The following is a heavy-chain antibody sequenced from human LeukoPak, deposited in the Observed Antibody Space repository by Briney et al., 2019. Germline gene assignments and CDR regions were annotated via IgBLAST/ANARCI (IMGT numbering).Heavy chain of an antibody. V-gene: IGHV3-23*01. CDR2: ISGSGDAT. CDR3: AKELSGYYLRGALDI. Sequence: GGSLRLSCAASGFIFSNNAMNWVRQAPGKGLEWVSSISGSGDATYYADSVKGRFTISRDNSRNTLYLHANSLRAEDAALYYCAKELSGYYLRGALDIWGQGTMVTVSS. D-gene: IGHD3-22*01. CDR1: GFIFSNNA. J-gene: IGHJ3*02.